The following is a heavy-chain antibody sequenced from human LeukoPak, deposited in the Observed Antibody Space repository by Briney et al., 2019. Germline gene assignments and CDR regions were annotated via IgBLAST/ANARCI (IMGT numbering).Heavy chain of an antibody. D-gene: IGHD3-22*01. CDR2: INSGGSNT. V-gene: IGHV3-74*01. J-gene: IGHJ3*02. CDR1: GLTFSNYW. CDR3: ARDGGDSYYYESGAFDI. Sequence: GGSLRLSCAAPGLTFSNYWMHWVRQAPGKGLVWVSRINSGGSNTIYADSVKGRFTISRDNAKNTLYLQMNSLRAEDTAVYYCARDGGDSYYYESGAFDIWGQGTMVTVSS.